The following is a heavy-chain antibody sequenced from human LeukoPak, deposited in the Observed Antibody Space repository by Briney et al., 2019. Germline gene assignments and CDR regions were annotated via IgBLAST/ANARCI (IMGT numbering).Heavy chain of an antibody. CDR3: AKCMVRGVINLDY. CDR1: GFTFSSYW. D-gene: IGHD3-10*01. CDR2: IKQDGSEK. J-gene: IGHJ4*02. V-gene: IGHV3-7*01. Sequence: GGSLRLSCAASGFTFSSYWMSWVRQAPGKGLEWVANIKQDGSEKYYVDSVKGRFTISRDNAKNSLYLQMNSLRAEDTAVYYCAKCMVRGVINLDYWGRGTLVTVSS.